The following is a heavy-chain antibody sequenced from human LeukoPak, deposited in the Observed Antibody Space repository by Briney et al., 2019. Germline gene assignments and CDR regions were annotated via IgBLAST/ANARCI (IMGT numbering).Heavy chain of an antibody. CDR3: ASSPAAHRDFDY. J-gene: IGHJ4*02. CDR1: GGYISSYY. V-gene: IGHV4-59*01. D-gene: IGHD2-15*01. CDR2: IYYSGST. Sequence: SETLSLTCTVPGGYISSYYWGWIRQPPGKGLEWIGYIYYSGSTNYNPSLKSRVTISVDTSKNQLSMKLSSVTAADTAVYYCASSPAAHRDFDYWGQGTLVTVSS.